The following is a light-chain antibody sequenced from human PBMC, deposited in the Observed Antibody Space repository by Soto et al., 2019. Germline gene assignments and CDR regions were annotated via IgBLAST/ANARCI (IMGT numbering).Light chain of an antibody. CDR1: QSVSSSY. V-gene: IGKV3-20*01. CDR3: QQYGSSPFT. CDR2: GAS. Sequence: VLTQSPGTLSLSPGEGATLSCRASQSVSSSYLAWYQLKPGQAPRLLISGASSRATGIPDRFSGSGSGTDFTLTITGLEPEDFAVYYCQQYGSSPFTFGPGTKVDIK. J-gene: IGKJ3*01.